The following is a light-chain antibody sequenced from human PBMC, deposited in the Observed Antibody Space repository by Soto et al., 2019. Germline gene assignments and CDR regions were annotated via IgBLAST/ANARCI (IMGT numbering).Light chain of an antibody. CDR1: QDISSY. CDR3: QQLKSYPHS. V-gene: IGKV1-9*01. Sequence: DIQLTQSPSFLSASVGDRVTITCLTSQDISSYLAWYQQKPGKAPQLLISAASTLQSGVPSRFSGSGSGTEFTLIISSLQPEDFATYYCQQLKSYPHSFGGGTKVEI. CDR2: AAS. J-gene: IGKJ4*01.